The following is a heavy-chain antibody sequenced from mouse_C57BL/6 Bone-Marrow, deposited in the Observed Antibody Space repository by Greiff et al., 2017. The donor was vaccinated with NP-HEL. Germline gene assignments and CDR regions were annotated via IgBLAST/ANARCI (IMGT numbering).Heavy chain of an antibody. CDR2: IRNKANNHAT. CDR3: TRNYGSSYYWYFDV. V-gene: IGHV6-6*01. D-gene: IGHD1-1*01. CDR1: GFTFSDAW. J-gene: IGHJ1*03. Sequence: EVKLVESGGGLVQPGGSMKLSCAASGFTFSDAWMDWVRQSPEKGLEWVAEIRNKANNHATYYAESVKGRFTISRDDSKSSVYLQMNSLRAEDTGIYYYTRNYGSSYYWYFDVWGTGTTVTVSS.